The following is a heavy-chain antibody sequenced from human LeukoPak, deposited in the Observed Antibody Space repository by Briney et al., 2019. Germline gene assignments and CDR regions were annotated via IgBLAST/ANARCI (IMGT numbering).Heavy chain of an antibody. Sequence: GGSLRLSCAASGFTVSSNYMSWVRQAPGKGLEWVSVIYTNGNTYYADSVKGRFTISRDSSKNTLYLQMNSLRADDTAVYYCARDGVTMVRGVIDYWGQGTLATVSS. V-gene: IGHV3-53*01. CDR3: ARDGVTMVRGVIDY. CDR1: GFTVSSNY. J-gene: IGHJ4*02. D-gene: IGHD3-10*01. CDR2: IYTNGNT.